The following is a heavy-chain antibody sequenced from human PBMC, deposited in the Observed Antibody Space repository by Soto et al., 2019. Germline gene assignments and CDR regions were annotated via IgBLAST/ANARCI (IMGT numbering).Heavy chain of an antibody. CDR3: AMRLQGGGYFDY. J-gene: IGHJ4*02. D-gene: IGHD4-4*01. CDR1: GGTFSSYT. V-gene: IGHV1-69*02. Sequence: SVKVSCKASGGTFSSYTISWVRQAPGQGLEWMGRIIPILGIANYAQKFQGRVTITADKSTSTAYMELSSLRSEDTAVYYCAMRLQGGGYFDYWGQGTLVTVSS. CDR2: IIPILGIA.